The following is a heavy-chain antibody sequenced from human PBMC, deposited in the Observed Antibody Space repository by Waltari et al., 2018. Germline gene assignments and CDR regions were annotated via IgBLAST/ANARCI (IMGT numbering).Heavy chain of an antibody. V-gene: IGHV3-74*01. D-gene: IGHD3-22*01. CDR1: GFTFSSYW. CDR3: ARGLPYYYDSSGYYFQPDY. J-gene: IGHJ4*02. CDR2: INSDGSST. Sequence: EVQLVESGGGLVQPGGSLRLSCAASGFTFSSYWMHWVRQAPGKGLVWVSRINSDGSSTSYADSVKGRFTISRDNAKNTLYLQMNSLRAEDTAVYYCARGLPYYYDSSGYYFQPDYWGQGTLVTVSS.